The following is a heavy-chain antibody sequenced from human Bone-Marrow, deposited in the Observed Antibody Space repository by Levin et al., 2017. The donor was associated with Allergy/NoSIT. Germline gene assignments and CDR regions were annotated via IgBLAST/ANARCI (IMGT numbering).Heavy chain of an antibody. CDR3: ARTSALGGHAFDV. V-gene: IGHV4-59*02. J-gene: IGHJ3*01. D-gene: IGHD3-16*01. CDR1: AGSVSGYY. Sequence: PSETLSLTCTVSAGSVSGYYWSWIRQSPGKGLEWIGYVYYKGTTNYNPTLKDRLTISVAASNNQVSLKMTSLTAADTAMYFCARTSALGGHAFDVWGQGTMVTVSS. CDR2: VYYKGTT.